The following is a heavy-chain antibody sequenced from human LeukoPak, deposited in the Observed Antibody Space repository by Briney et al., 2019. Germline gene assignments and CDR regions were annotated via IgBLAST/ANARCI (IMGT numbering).Heavy chain of an antibody. CDR1: GFTVSSNY. CDR3: AKSAYSSNLYWDY. V-gene: IGHV3-23*01. CDR2: LSGSGGST. Sequence: PGGSLRLSCAASGFTVSSNYMSWVRQAPGKGLEWVSGLSGSGGSTSYADSVKGRFTMSRDNSKNTLYLQMNSLRAEDTAVYYCAKSAYSSNLYWDYWGQGTLVTLSS. J-gene: IGHJ4*02. D-gene: IGHD6-13*01.